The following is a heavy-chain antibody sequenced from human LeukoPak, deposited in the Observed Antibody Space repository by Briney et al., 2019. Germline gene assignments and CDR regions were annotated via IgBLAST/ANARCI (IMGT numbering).Heavy chain of an antibody. J-gene: IGHJ5*02. CDR2: ISGSGGST. V-gene: IGHV3-23*01. D-gene: IGHD3-10*01. CDR3: AKAPVLLWFGEFNWFDP. Sequence: GGSLRLSCAASGFTFSSYAMSWVRQAPGKGLEWVSAISGSGGSTYYADSVKGRFTISRDNSKNTLYLQMNSLRAEDTALYYCAKAPVLLWFGEFNWFDPWGQGTLVTVSS. CDR1: GFTFSSYA.